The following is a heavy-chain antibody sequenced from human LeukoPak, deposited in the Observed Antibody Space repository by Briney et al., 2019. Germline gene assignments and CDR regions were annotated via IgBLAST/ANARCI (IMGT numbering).Heavy chain of an antibody. CDR3: ANQFGGYSRRNLGNYYMDV. CDR2: ISSSSSYI. D-gene: IGHD5-18*01. CDR1: GFTFSSYS. J-gene: IGHJ6*03. V-gene: IGHV3-21*04. Sequence: GGSLRLSCAASGFTFSSYSMNWVRQAPGKGLEWVSSISSSSSYIYYADSVKGRFTISRDNSKNTLYLQMNSLRAEDTAVYYCANQFGGYSRRNLGNYYMDVWGKGTTVTISS.